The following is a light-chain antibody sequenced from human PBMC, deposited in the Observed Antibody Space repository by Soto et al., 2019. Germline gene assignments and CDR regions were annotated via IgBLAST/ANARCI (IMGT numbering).Light chain of an antibody. J-gene: IGLJ1*01. V-gene: IGLV2-14*01. CDR1: SSDVGGYNL. CDR3: SSYTSSSNYV. Sequence: QSVLTQPASVSGSPGQSITISFTGTSSDVGGYNLVSWYQQHPGKAPKLMIYEVSNRPSGVSNRFSGSKSGNTASLTISGLQAEDEADYYCSSYTSSSNYVFGTGTKVTVL. CDR2: EVS.